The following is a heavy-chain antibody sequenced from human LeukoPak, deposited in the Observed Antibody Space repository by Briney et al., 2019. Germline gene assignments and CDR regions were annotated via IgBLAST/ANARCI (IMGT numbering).Heavy chain of an antibody. J-gene: IGHJ4*02. D-gene: IGHD1-26*01. CDR3: AKDPLTRNGIDY. CDR1: GFTFSSYG. V-gene: IGHV3-30*18. Sequence: GGSLRLSCAASGFTFSSYGMHWVRQAPGKGLEWVAVISYDGSNKYYADSVKGRFTISRDNSKNTLYLQMNSLRAEDTAVYYCAKDPLTRNGIDYWGQGTLVTVSS. CDR2: ISYDGSNK.